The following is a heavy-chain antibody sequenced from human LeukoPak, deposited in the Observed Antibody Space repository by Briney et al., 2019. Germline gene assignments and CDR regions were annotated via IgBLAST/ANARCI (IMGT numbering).Heavy chain of an antibody. J-gene: IGHJ4*02. CDR1: GFAFNTYA. CDR3: AREIFGSGSYPYF. CDR2: IWHDGSHK. V-gene: IGHV3-33*01. D-gene: IGHD3-10*01. Sequence: GGSLRLSCAASGFAFNTYAMHWVRQAPGQGLEWVALIWHDGSHKFYSNSVRGQFTISRDNSKNTLSLQMNNLRPEDTAVYYCAREIFGSGSYPYFWGQGTLVTVSS.